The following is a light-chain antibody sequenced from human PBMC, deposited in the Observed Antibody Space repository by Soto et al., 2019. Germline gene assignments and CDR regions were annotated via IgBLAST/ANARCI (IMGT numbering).Light chain of an antibody. V-gene: IGKV1-5*01. J-gene: IGKJ1*01. CDR3: QQYNSYS. CDR2: DAF. Sequence: DIQMTQSPSTLSASVGDRVTITCRASQSIDSWLAWYQQKPGKAPKLLIYDAFSLESGVPSRFSGSGSGTEFTLTISSLQPDDFATYYCQQYNSYSFGQGTKVDI. CDR1: QSIDSW.